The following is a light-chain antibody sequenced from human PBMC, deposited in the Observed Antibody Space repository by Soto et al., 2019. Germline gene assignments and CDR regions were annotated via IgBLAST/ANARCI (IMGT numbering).Light chain of an antibody. V-gene: IGLV4-69*01. CDR1: SGHSNYA. J-gene: IGLJ7*01. CDR3: QTWGTGIPV. Sequence: QPVLTQSPSASASLGASVKLTCTLSSGHSNYAIAWHQQQPEKGPRYLMKVNSDGSHNKGDGIPDRFSGSSSGAERYPTISSLQYEDEADYYCQTWGTGIPVFGGGTQLTVL. CDR2: VNSDGSH.